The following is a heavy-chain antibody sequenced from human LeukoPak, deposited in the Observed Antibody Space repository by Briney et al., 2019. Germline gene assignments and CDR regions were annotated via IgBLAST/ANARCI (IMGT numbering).Heavy chain of an antibody. V-gene: IGHV1-2*02. D-gene: IGHD3-10*01. CDR3: ARESYYGSGSYYTS. J-gene: IGHJ4*02. CDR2: INPNSGGT. Sequence: VASVKVSCKASGYTFTGYYMHWVRQAPGQGLEWMGWINPNSGGTNYAQKFQGRVTMTGDTSISTAYMELSRLRSDDTAVYYCARESYYGSGSYYTSWGQGTLVTVSS. CDR1: GYTFTGYY.